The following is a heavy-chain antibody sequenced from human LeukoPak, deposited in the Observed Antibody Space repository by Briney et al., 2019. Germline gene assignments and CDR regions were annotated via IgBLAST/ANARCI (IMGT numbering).Heavy chain of an antibody. Sequence: SETLSLTGTVSGGSISSYYWSWIRQPPGKGLEWIGYIYYSGSTNYNPSLKSRVTISVDTSKNQFSLKLSSVTAADTAVYYCASQGSNDAFDIWGQGTMVTVSS. CDR2: IYYSGST. V-gene: IGHV4-59*08. CDR3: ASQGSNDAFDI. CDR1: GGSISSYY. D-gene: IGHD2-2*01. J-gene: IGHJ3*02.